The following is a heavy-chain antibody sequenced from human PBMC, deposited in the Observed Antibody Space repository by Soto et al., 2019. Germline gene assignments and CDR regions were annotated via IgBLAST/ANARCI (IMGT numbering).Heavy chain of an antibody. CDR3: ARDPFRGPKYDSYSYGMDV. CDR1: GASISSGDYY. Sequence: SETLSLTCTVSGASISSGDYYWSWIRQPPGRGLEWIGYIYYSGSTCYNPSLKSRVTISLDTSKSQFSLNLSSVTAADTAVYYCARDPFRGPKYDSYSYGMDVWGQGTTVTVSS. D-gene: IGHD2-2*01. V-gene: IGHV4-30-4*01. CDR2: IYYSGST. J-gene: IGHJ6*02.